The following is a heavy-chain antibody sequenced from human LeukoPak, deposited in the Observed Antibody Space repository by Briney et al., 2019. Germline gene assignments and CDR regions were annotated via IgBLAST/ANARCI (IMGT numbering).Heavy chain of an antibody. CDR2: IYYSGNS. CDR1: GGSISPNY. D-gene: IGHD3-16*01. J-gene: IGHJ4*02. Sequence: KPSETLSLTCTVSGGSISPNYWTWIRQPPGKGLDWIGYIYYSGNSNYNPALKSRVTISLGTSKNQFSLKLNSVTGADTAVYYCARRVTGRGTYYFDYWGQGSLVTVSS. CDR3: ARRVTGRGTYYFDY. V-gene: IGHV4-59*08.